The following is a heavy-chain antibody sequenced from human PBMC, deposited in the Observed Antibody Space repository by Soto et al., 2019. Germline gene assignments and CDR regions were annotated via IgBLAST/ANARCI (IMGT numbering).Heavy chain of an antibody. V-gene: IGHV4-4*02. CDR3: ARGGTGDLDY. CDR2: IYHSGST. D-gene: IGHD7-27*01. CDR1: GASISSYKW. Sequence: QVQLQESGPGLVKPSGTLSLTCAVSGASISSYKWWSWVRQPPGKGLEWIGEIYHSGSTNYIPSLKSRVSISVDTSNNQFSLKLNSVTAADTAVFYCARGGTGDLDYWGEGALVTVSS. J-gene: IGHJ4*02.